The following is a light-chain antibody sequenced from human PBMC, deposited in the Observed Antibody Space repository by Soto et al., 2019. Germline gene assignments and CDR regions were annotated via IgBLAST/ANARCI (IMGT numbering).Light chain of an antibody. CDR3: SSYTSSSNYV. Sequence: QSVLTQPASVSGSPGQSITISCTGTSSDVGNYNYVSWYQQHPAKAPKLMIFEVSNRTSGISSRFSGSKSGNTASLTISGLQAEDEADYYCSSYTSSSNYVFGTGTKVTVL. J-gene: IGLJ1*01. CDR1: SSDVGNYNY. V-gene: IGLV2-14*01. CDR2: EVS.